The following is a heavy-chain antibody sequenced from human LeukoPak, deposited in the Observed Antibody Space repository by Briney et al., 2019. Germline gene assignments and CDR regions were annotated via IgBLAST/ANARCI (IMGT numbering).Heavy chain of an antibody. CDR2: IYYSGST. CDR3: ARSLGRVSFDY. Sequence: SETLSLTCTVSGGSISSYYWSWIRQPPGKGLEWIGYIYYSGSTNYNPSLKSRVTISVDTSKNQFSLKLSSVTAADTAVYYCARSLGRVSFDYWGQGTLVTVSS. D-gene: IGHD3-16*01. V-gene: IGHV4-59*01. J-gene: IGHJ4*02. CDR1: GGSISSYY.